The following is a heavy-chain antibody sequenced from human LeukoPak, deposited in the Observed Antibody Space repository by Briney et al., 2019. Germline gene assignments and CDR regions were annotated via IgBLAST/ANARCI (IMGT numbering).Heavy chain of an antibody. CDR2: VSYTRGA. V-gene: IGHV4-59*01. J-gene: IGHJ3*02. CDR3: ARGLGGLRSAYDI. D-gene: IGHD3-16*01. Sequence: SETLSLTCTVSGGSINSDYWIWIRQPPGKGLDWIGYVSYTRGAYYNPSLKSRVSVSVDTSKNQFSLKVISVTAADTAVYYCARGLGGLRSAYDIWGQGTMVTVSS. CDR1: GGSINSDY.